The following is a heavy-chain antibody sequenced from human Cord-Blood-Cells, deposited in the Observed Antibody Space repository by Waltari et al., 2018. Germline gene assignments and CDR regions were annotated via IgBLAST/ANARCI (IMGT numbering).Heavy chain of an antibody. V-gene: IGHV3-53*01. J-gene: IGHJ3*01. CDR3: ARDTTGSGSYF. CDR1: GFTVSSTY. Sequence: EVQLVESGGGLIQPGGSLRLFCAASGFTVSSTYLSWVRQAPGKGLEWVSVIYSGGSTYYADSVKGRFTISRDNSKNTLYLQMNSLRAEDTAVYYCARDTTGSGSYFWGQGTMVTVSS. CDR2: IYSGGST. D-gene: IGHD1-26*01.